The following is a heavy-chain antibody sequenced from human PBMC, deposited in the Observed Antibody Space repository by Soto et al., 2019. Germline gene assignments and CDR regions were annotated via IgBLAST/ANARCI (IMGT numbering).Heavy chain of an antibody. CDR2: IGTAGDT. J-gene: IGHJ6*04. CDR3: ARATYYDFWSGYHFPLDV. Sequence: GGSLRLSCAASGFTFSSYDMHWVRQATGKGLEWVSAIGTAGDTYYPGSVKGRFTISRENAKNSLYLQMNSLRAGDTAVYYCARATYYDFWSGYHFPLDVWGKGTTVTVSS. CDR1: GFTFSSYD. V-gene: IGHV3-13*01. D-gene: IGHD3-3*01.